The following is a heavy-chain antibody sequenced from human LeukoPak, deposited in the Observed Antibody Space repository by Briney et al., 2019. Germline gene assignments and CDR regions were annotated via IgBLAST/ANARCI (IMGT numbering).Heavy chain of an antibody. D-gene: IGHD6-13*01. V-gene: IGHV3-23*01. CDR2: ISGSGGST. Sequence: GGSLRLSCAASGFTFSSYAMSWVLQAPGKGLEWVPDISGSGGSTYYADSVKGRFTISRDNSKNTLYLQMNSLRAEDTAVYYCARHPGIAAAGIDYWGQGTLVTVSS. CDR1: GFTFSSYA. J-gene: IGHJ4*02. CDR3: ARHPGIAAAGIDY.